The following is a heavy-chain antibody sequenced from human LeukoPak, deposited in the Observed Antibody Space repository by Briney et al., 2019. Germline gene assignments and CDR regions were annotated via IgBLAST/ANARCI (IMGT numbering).Heavy chain of an antibody. CDR2: IKQDGSEK. CDR3: VRDSGWSRFDY. J-gene: IGHJ4*02. D-gene: IGHD6-19*01. CDR1: GFTFSSYG. Sequence: AGGSLRLSCAASGFTFSSYGMHWVRQAPGKGLEWVASIKQDGSEKYHVASVQGRFTISRDNAKDSLYLQMNSLRAEDTAVYYCVRDSGWSRFDYWGQGVLVTVSS. V-gene: IGHV3-7*01.